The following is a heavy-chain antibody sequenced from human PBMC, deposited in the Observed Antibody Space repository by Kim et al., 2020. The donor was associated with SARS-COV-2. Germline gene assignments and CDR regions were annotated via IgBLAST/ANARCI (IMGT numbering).Heavy chain of an antibody. CDR3: AKDNGYNIYYYYYYGMDV. CDR2: ISYDGSNK. D-gene: IGHD3-9*01. Sequence: GGSLRLSCAASGFTFSSYGMHWVRQAPGKGLEWVAVISYDGSNKYYADSVKGRFTISIDNSKNTLYLQMNSLRAEYTAVYYCAKDNGYNIYYYYYYGMDV. CDR1: GFTFSSYG. V-gene: IGHV3-30*18. J-gene: IGHJ6*01.